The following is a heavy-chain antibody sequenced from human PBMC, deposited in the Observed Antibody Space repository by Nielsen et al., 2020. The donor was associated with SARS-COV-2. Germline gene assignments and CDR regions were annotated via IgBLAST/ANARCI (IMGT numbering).Heavy chain of an antibody. CDR1: GGTFSSYA. D-gene: IGHD4-17*01. J-gene: IGHJ4*02. CDR2: INPSGGST. CDR3: ARDQAPGDYVFDY. Sequence: ASVKVSCKASGGTFSSYAISWVRQAPGQGLEWMGIINPSGGSTSYAQKFQGRVTMTRDTSTSTVYMELSSLRSEDTAVYYCARDQAPGDYVFDYWGQGTLVTVSS. V-gene: IGHV1-46*01.